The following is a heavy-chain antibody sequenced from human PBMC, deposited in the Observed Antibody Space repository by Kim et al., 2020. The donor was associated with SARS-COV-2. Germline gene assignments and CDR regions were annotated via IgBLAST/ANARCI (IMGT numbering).Heavy chain of an antibody. CDR1: GSTFSSYA. CDR2: ISGNGGNR. CDR3: AKVKYSDRAGPFDY. Sequence: GGSLRLSCAFSGSTFSSYAMSWVRQAPGKGLEWVSSISGNGGNRYYADSVKGRFTISRDNSKDTLYLQMDSLRAEDTATYYCAKVKYSDRAGPFDYWGQGTLVTVSS. V-gene: IGHV3-23*01. D-gene: IGHD3-22*01. J-gene: IGHJ4*02.